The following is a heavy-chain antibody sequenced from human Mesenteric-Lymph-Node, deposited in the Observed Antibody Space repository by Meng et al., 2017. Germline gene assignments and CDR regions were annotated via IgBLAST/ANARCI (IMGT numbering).Heavy chain of an antibody. Sequence: HVPRQESGPGLAEPSQNLALTCTVSGGSMSSGNYYWSWIRQPPGKGLEWIRYIHHSGSAYYNPSLKSRVSISVDTSKNQFSLNLNSMTAADTAVYYCASFDHIPRRNYFDYWGQGTLVTVSS. CDR2: IHHSGSA. V-gene: IGHV4-30-4*01. CDR1: GGSMSSGNYY. J-gene: IGHJ4*02. D-gene: IGHD2-21*01. CDR3: ASFDHIPRRNYFDY.